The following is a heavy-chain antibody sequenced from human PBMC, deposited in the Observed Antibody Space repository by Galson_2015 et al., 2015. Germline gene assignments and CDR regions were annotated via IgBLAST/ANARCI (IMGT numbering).Heavy chain of an antibody. D-gene: IGHD6-19*01. CDR1: GFTFSNYA. CDR2: ISGGSGTT. J-gene: IGHJ4*02. V-gene: IGHV3-23*01. Sequence: SLRLSCAASGFTFSNYAMSWVRQAPGKGLEWFSTISGGSGTTYYADSVQGRFTISRDNSKNTLYLQMNNLRAEDTAVYYCAKEDREAGAFPFDYWGQGPLVAVSS. CDR3: AKEDREAGAFPFDY.